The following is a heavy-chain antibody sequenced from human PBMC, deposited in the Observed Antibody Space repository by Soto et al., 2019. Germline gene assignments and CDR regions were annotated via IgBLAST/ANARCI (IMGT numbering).Heavy chain of an antibody. J-gene: IGHJ4*02. D-gene: IGHD3-9*01. CDR3: ARCNDGEYDTLTGYYDY. Sequence: GASLKISCKGSGYSFTSYWIGWVRQMPGKGLEWMGIIYPGDSDTRYSPSFQGQVTISADKSISTAYLQWSSLKASDTAMYYCARCNDGEYDTLTGYYDYLGQGTLVNVSS. CDR1: GYSFTSYW. CDR2: IYPGDSDT. V-gene: IGHV5-51*01.